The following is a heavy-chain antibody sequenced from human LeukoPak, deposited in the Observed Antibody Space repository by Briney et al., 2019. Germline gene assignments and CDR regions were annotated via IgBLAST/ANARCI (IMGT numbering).Heavy chain of an antibody. V-gene: IGHV3-74*01. CDR1: GFTFSSYW. Sequence: GGSLRPSCAASGFTFSSYWMHWVRQVPGKGLVWVSRINSDGSSTSYADSVKGRFTISRDNAKNTLYVQMNSLRAEDTAVFYCSTGSGHAFDIWGRGTMVTVSS. CDR2: INSDGSST. D-gene: IGHD3-10*01. CDR3: STGSGHAFDI. J-gene: IGHJ3*02.